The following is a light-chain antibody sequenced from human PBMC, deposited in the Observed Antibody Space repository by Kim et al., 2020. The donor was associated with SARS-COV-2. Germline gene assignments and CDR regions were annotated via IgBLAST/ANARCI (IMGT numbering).Light chain of an antibody. CDR2: DLY. V-gene: IGKV1-39*01. CDR1: RSVSNF. CDR3: HQAYRSSST. Sequence: DIQLTQSPSSVSASVGDRVTITCRTSRSVSNFLNWYQVKPGKAPTLLIYDLYTLQSGVPSRFSGGGSGTAFTLTISSLQPEDFGNYYCHQAYRSSSTFRQGTRPEIK. J-gene: IGKJ5*01.